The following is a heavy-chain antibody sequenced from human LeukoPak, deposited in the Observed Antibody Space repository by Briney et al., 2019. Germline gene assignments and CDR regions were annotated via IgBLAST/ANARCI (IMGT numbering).Heavy chain of an antibody. Sequence: GGSLTLSCPATAFSLTSNTIKWVRQPRGKGLEWLSDISVSGTIHYAESVNGRFSISRDNARNSVSLQMNRMRVGDTGVYCCATAPSGTSDYIDVWGRGTTVSVSS. CDR2: ISVSGTI. V-gene: IGHV3-48*01. J-gene: IGHJ6*03. CDR3: ATAPSGTSDYIDV. CDR1: AFSLTSNT. D-gene: IGHD1-26*01.